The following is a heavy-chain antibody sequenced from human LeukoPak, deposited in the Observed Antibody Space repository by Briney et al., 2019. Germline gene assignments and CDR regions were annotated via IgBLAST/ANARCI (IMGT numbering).Heavy chain of an antibody. CDR1: GGSTSWSSYY. D-gene: IGHD5-12*01. J-gene: IGHJ6*02. Sequence: SETLSLTCTVSGGSTSWSSYYWGWIRQPPGKGLEWIGSMSYSGSTYYNPSLKSRVTISVDTSKNQFSLKLSSVTAADTAVYYCARHPEDPWNYYGMDVWGQGTTVTASS. CDR2: MSYSGST. CDR3: ARHPEDPWNYYGMDV. V-gene: IGHV4-39*01.